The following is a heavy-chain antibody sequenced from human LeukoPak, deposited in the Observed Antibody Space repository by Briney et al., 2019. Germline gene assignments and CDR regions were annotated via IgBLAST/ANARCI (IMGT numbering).Heavy chain of an antibody. Sequence: PGGSLRLSCAASGFTFSSYWMSWVRQAPGKGLEWVANIKQDGSEKYYVDSVKGRFTISRDNAKNSLYLQMNSLRAEDTAVYYCARQPRKSGYSGYDPYYYYGMDVWGQGTTVTVSS. D-gene: IGHD5-12*01. CDR2: IKQDGSEK. J-gene: IGHJ6*02. V-gene: IGHV3-7*02. CDR3: ARQPRKSGYSGYDPYYYYGMDV. CDR1: GFTFSSYW.